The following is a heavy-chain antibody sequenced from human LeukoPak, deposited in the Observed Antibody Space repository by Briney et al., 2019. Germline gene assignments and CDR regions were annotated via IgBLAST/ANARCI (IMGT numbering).Heavy chain of an antibody. CDR3: AKDLVGPIWSYFDY. CDR1: GFTVSSYG. D-gene: IGHD1-26*01. J-gene: IGHJ4*02. CDR2: ISGSGSNT. V-gene: IGHV3-23*01. Sequence: GGSLRLSCAVSGFTVSSYGMNWVRQAPGKGLEWVSGISGSGSNTYYADSVKGRFTISRDNSKNTLYLQMNSLRADDTAVYYCAKDLVGPIWSYFDYWGQGTLVTVSS.